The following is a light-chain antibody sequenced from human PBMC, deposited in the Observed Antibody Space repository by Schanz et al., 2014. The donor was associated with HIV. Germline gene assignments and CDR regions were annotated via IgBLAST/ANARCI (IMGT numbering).Light chain of an antibody. CDR3: QQYNKWPRVT. J-gene: IGKJ4*01. V-gene: IGKV3-15*01. CDR2: GAS. Sequence: EIVLTQSPDTLSLSPGERATLSCRASQTVSSSSLAWYQQKPGQAPRLLIYGASTRAPGIPARFSGSGSGTEFTLTISSLQSEDVAVYYCQQYNKWPRVTFGGGTKVEIK. CDR1: QTVSSS.